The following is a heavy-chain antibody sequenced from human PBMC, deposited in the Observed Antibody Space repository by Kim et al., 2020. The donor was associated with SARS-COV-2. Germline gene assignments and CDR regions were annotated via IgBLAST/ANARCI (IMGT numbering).Heavy chain of an antibody. Sequence: GGSLRLSCAASGFTFDDYAMHWVRQAPGKGLEWVSGISWNSGSIGYADSVKGRFTISRDNAKNSLYLQMNSLRAEDTALYYCAKGLPSSSWCGMDVWGQGTTVTVSS. CDR1: GFTFDDYA. D-gene: IGHD6-13*01. CDR2: ISWNSGSI. CDR3: AKGLPSSSWCGMDV. V-gene: IGHV3-9*01. J-gene: IGHJ6*02.